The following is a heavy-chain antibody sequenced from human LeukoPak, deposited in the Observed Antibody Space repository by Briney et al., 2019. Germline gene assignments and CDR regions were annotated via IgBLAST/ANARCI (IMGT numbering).Heavy chain of an antibody. CDR2: ISSGSSTI. CDR3: ARFEGGRPF. Sequence: PGGSLRLSCAASGFTFSSYEMNWVRQAPGKGLEWVSYISSGSSTIYYTDSVRGRFTISRDNAKSSLFLQMNSLRAEDTALYYCARFEGGRPFWGQGTLVTVSS. V-gene: IGHV3-48*01. D-gene: IGHD3-16*01. J-gene: IGHJ4*02. CDR1: GFTFSSYE.